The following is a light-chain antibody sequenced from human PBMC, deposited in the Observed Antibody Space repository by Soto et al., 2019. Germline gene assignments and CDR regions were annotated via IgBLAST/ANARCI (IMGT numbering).Light chain of an antibody. CDR2: GAS. V-gene: IGKV3-20*01. CDR3: QQYGSSPELT. Sequence: EIVLTQSPGTLSLSTGERATLSCRASQSFNSIYLAWYQQKPGQAPRLLIYGASSRATGIPDRFSGSGSGTDFTLTISRLEPEDFAVDYCQQYGSSPELTFGGGTKVDIK. CDR1: QSFNSIY. J-gene: IGKJ4*01.